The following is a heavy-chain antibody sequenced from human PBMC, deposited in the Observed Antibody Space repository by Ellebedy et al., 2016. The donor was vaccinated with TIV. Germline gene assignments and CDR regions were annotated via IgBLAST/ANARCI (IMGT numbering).Heavy chain of an antibody. V-gene: IGHV3-48*01. CDR2: ISSSSSTI. J-gene: IGHJ4*02. CDR3: ARGASWSAITGLDY. CDR1: GFTFSNYN. Sequence: PGGSLRLSCVASGFTFSNYNMNWVRQAPGKGLEWVSYISSSSSTIYYADSVKGRFTISRDNAKNSLYLQMNSLRVEDTAVYYCARGASWSAITGLDYWGQGTLVTVSS. D-gene: IGHD3-3*01.